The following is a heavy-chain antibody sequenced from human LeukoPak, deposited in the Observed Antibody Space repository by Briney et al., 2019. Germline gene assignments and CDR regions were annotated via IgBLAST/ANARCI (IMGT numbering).Heavy chain of an antibody. CDR2: IYYSGST. Sequence: SVTLSLTCTVSGGSISSYYWSWIRHPPVLVMGTIGYIYYSGSTNYHPSLKSRVTISVDTSKNQFSLKLSSVTAADTAVYYCARHGDSSGWYGAFDIWGQGTMVTVSS. D-gene: IGHD6-19*01. CDR3: ARHGDSSGWYGAFDI. V-gene: IGHV4-59*08. CDR1: GGSISSYY. J-gene: IGHJ3*02.